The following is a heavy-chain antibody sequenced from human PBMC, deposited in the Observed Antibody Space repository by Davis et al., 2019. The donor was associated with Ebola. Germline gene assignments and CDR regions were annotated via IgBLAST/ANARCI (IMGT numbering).Heavy chain of an antibody. V-gene: IGHV1-18*01. CDR3: ARGRSITMIVAQPGGFDP. J-gene: IGHJ5*02. Sequence: ASVKVSCKASGYTFTSYGISWVRQAPGQGLEWMGSISAYNGNTNYAQKLQGRVTMTTDTSTSTAYMELRSLRSEDTAVYYCARGRSITMIVAQPGGFDPWGQGTLVTVSS. CDR2: ISAYNGNT. CDR1: GYTFTSYG. D-gene: IGHD3-22*01.